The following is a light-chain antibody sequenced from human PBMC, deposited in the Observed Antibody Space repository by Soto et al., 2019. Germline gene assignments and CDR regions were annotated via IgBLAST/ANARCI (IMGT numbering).Light chain of an antibody. Sequence: DIVMTQSPLSLPVPPGEPASISCRSSQSLLDSDGYNYSDWYLQKSGKSPQLLIYMGSNRASGVPDWCSGSGSGTDFTLKSSRVEAEDVGIYYCVQALQHPPTFGQGTKVEIK. V-gene: IGKV2-28*01. CDR3: VQALQHPPT. CDR2: MGS. J-gene: IGKJ1*01. CDR1: QSLLDSDGYNY.